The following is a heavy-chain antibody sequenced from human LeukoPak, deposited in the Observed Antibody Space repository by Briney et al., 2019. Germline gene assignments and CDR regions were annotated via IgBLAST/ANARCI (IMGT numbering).Heavy chain of an antibody. CDR1: GFRFDDNG. D-gene: IGHD7-27*01. J-gene: IGHJ3*01. CDR2: LNWNGDKT. Sequence: PGGSLRLSCAASGFRFDDNGMNWVRQAPGKGLEWVAGLNWNGDKTGYADSVKGRFIVSRDNRKNSLYLQMNSLRAEDTALYYCARGGATGDQDAFDLWGQGTMVIVSS. V-gene: IGHV3-20*04. CDR3: ARGGATGDQDAFDL.